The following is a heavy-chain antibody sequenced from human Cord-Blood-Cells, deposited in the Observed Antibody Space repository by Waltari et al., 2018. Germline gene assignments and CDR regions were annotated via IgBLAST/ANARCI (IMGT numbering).Heavy chain of an antibody. J-gene: IGHJ3*02. D-gene: IGHD6-13*01. CDR1: GGSISRGGYS. CDR2: IYHSGST. Sequence: QLQLQESGSGLVKPSQTLSLTCAVSGGSISRGGYSWSWIRQPPGKGLEWIGYIYHSGSTYYNPSLKSRVTISVDRSKNQFSLKLSSVTAADTAVYYCAAAAPGGAFDIWGQGTMVTVSS. V-gene: IGHV4-30-2*01. CDR3: AAAAPGGAFDI.